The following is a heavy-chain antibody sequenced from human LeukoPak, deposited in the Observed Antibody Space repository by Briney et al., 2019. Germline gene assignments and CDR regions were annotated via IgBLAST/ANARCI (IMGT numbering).Heavy chain of an antibody. CDR2: IIPILGIA. Sequence: GASVKVSCKASGGTFSSYAIRWVRQAPGQGLEWMGRIIPILGIANYAQKFQGRVTITADESTSTAYVELSSLRSEDTAVYYCARVRSSIAVARLAAFDIWGQGTMVTVSS. CDR1: GGTFSSYA. V-gene: IGHV1-69*04. J-gene: IGHJ3*02. D-gene: IGHD6-19*01. CDR3: ARVRSSIAVARLAAFDI.